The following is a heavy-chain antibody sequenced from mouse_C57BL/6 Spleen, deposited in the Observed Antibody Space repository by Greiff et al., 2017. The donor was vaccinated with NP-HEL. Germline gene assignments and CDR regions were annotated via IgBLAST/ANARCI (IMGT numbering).Heavy chain of an antibody. V-gene: IGHV5-17*01. CDR2: ISSGSSTI. CDR3: ARPQTGPTWFAY. CDR1: GFTFSDYG. D-gene: IGHD4-1*01. Sequence: DVKLVESGGGLVKPGGSLKLSCAASGFTFSDYGMHWVRQAPEKGLEWVAYISSGSSTIYYADTVKGRFTISRDNAKNTLFLQMTSLRSEDTAMYYCARPQTGPTWFAYWGQGTLVTVSA. J-gene: IGHJ3*01.